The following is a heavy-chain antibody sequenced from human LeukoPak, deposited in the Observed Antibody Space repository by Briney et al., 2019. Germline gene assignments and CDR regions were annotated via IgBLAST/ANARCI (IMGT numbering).Heavy chain of an antibody. V-gene: IGHV1-2*02. D-gene: IGHD1-1*01. CDR2: IKPNSGDT. Sequence: ASVTVSYKASGYTFIDYYMYWVRQAPGLGLEWMGWIKPNSGDTKYAQKFQGRVTMTRDTSISTVDMELSSLRSDDTAVYYCARAQGWERPLDYWGQGTLVTVSS. J-gene: IGHJ4*02. CDR1: GYTFIDYY. CDR3: ARAQGWERPLDY.